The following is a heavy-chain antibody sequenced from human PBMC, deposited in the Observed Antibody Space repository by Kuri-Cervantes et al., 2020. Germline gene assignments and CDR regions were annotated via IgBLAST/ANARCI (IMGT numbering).Heavy chain of an antibody. CDR2: IYSGGST. CDR1: GFTVSSNY. V-gene: IGHV3-53*05. J-gene: IGHJ4*02. CDR3: ARWSGEFIDH. Sequence: GESLKISCAASGFTVSSNYMSWVRQAPGKGLEWVSAIYSGGSTYYADSVRGRFTISRDNSKNTLYLQMNSLRAEDTAVYYCARWSGEFIDHWGQGTLVPSPQ. D-gene: IGHD3-10*01.